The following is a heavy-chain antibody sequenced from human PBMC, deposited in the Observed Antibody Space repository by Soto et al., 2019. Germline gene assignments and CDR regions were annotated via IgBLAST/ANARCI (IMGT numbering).Heavy chain of an antibody. J-gene: IGHJ4*02. CDR2: ISSSGGTT. V-gene: IGHV3-23*01. Sequence: GGSLRLSCAASGFTFSSYAMSWFRQAPGKGLEWVSAISSSGGTTHYADSVKGRFIISRDNSKNTLYLQMNSLRAEDTAVYYCAKPGYLEQWLVRGYFDYWGQGAMVTVSS. CDR1: GFTFSSYA. CDR3: AKPGYLEQWLVRGYFDY. D-gene: IGHD6-19*01.